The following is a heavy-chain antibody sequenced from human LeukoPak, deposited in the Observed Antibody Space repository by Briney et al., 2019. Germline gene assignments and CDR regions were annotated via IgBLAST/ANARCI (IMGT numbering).Heavy chain of an antibody. V-gene: IGHV3-23*01. CDR1: GFTFSSYT. J-gene: IGHJ3*02. CDR2: ISGSGGGT. D-gene: IGHD2/OR15-2a*01. CDR3: ATEIASPI. Sequence: GGSLRLSCAASGFTFSSYTMSWVRQAPGKGLEWVSSISGSGGGTYYADSVKGRFTISRDNSKNTQYLQMNSLRADDTALYYCATEIASPIWGQGTMVTVSS.